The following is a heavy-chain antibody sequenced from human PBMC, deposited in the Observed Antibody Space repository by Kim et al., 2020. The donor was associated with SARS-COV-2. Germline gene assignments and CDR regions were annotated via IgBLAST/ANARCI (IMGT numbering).Heavy chain of an antibody. Sequence: GGSLRLSCAASGFTFSDHYMDWVRQAPAKGLEWVARARSKAKGYTTQYAASVTGRFTVSRDDSKNSLYLQMNSLKTEDTAVYYCATALDDTSGYYYFDYWGQGTLVTVSS. J-gene: IGHJ4*02. D-gene: IGHD3-22*01. CDR1: GFTFSDHY. CDR3: ATALDDTSGYYYFDY. V-gene: IGHV3-72*01. CDR2: ARSKAKGYTT.